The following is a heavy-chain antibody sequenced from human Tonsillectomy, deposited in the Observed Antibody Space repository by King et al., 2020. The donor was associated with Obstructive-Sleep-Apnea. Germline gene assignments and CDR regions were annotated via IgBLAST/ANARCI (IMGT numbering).Heavy chain of an antibody. D-gene: IGHD1-26*01. Sequence: QVQLQESGPGLVKPSQTLSLTCTVSVGSISSGGYYWSWIRQHPGKGLEWIGYIYYSGSTYYNPSLNSRVTISVDTSKNQFSLKLSSVTAADTAVYYCARAGSWETVPDFDYWGQGTLVTVSS. J-gene: IGHJ4*02. CDR1: VGSISSGGYY. CDR2: IYYSGST. CDR3: ARAGSWETVPDFDY. V-gene: IGHV4-31*03.